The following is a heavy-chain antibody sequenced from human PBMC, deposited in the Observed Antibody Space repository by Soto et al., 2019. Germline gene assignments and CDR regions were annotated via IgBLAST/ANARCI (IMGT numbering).Heavy chain of an antibody. CDR1: GFTFSSYG. Sequence: QVQLVESGGGVVQPGRSLRLSCAASGFTFSSYGMHWVRQAPGKGLEWVAVISYDGSNKYYADSVKGRFTIPRDNSKNTLYLQMNSFRAEDTAVYYCGKAPYSGYEIDYWGQATPVTVPS. CDR2: ISYDGSNK. V-gene: IGHV3-30*18. CDR3: GKAPYSGYEIDY. J-gene: IGHJ4*02. D-gene: IGHD5-12*01.